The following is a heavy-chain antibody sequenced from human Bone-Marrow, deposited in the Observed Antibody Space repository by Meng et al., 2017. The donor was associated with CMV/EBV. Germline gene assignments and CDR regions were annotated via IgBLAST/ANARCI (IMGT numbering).Heavy chain of an antibody. CDR3: ARGVVVVPAAIGGLKVYYYYGMDV. J-gene: IGHJ6*02. CDR2: IHHSGST. D-gene: IGHD2-2*01. Sequence: WIWIRQPPGKGLGWIGDIHHSGSTNYNPSLKSRVTISVDTSEDQFSLKLSSVTAADTAVYYCARGVVVVPAAIGGLKVYYYYGMDVWGQGTTVTV. V-gene: IGHV4-34*01.